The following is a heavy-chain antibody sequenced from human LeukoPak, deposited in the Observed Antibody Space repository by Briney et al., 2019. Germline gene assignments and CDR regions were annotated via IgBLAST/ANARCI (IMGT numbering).Heavy chain of an antibody. CDR3: AKDDHGGSGWRDYFDY. Sequence: GGSLRLSCAASGFTFSSYAMNWVRQAPGKGLEWVSSICGSGGSTYYADSVKGRFTISRDNSKNTLYLQMNSLRAEDTAVYYCAKDDHGGSGWRDYFDYWGQGTLVTVSS. V-gene: IGHV3-23*01. CDR1: GFTFSSYA. J-gene: IGHJ4*02. CDR2: ICGSGGST. D-gene: IGHD6-19*01.